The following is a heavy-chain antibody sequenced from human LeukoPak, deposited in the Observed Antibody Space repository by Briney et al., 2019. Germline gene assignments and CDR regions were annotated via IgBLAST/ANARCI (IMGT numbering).Heavy chain of an antibody. D-gene: IGHD2-2*01. CDR1: GGSITTYN. CDR2: IYSSGAT. Sequence: SETLSLICTVSGGSITTYNWIWIRQTPGRALEWIGHIYSSGATKYNPSLKSRATILLDTSKNQLSLKLSSVSAADTAVYYCARRTPGPQLDEYVAYFFDHWGQGTQVTVSS. V-gene: IGHV4-4*09. J-gene: IGHJ4*02. CDR3: ARRTPGPQLDEYVAYFFDH.